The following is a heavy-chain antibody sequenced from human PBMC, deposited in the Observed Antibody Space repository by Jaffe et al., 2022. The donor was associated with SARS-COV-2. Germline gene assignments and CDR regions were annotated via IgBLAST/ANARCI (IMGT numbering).Heavy chain of an antibody. CDR3: ARVPLRGLSRAFRDY. J-gene: IGHJ4*02. CDR1: GFTVSSNY. Sequence: EVQLVESGGGLIQPGGSLRLSCAASGFTVSSNYMSWVRQAPGKGLEWVSVIYSGGSTYYADSVKGRFTISRDNSKNTLYLQMNSLRAEDTAVYYCARVPLRGLSRAFRDYWGQGTLVTVSS. V-gene: IGHV3-53*01. D-gene: IGHD3-16*02. CDR2: IYSGGST.